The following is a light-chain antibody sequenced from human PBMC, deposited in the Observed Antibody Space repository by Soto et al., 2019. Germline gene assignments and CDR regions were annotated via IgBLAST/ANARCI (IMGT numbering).Light chain of an antibody. V-gene: IGKV3-15*01. CDR1: QSVSSN. J-gene: IGKJ1*01. Sequence: IVMTQSPATLSVSPGESATLSCRASQSVSSNLAWYQQKPGQAPRLLIYGASTRSTGIPARFSGSGSVTELTLTISSLQYEDFAVFYCQQYNNWPPWTFGQGTKVEIE. CDR2: GAS. CDR3: QQYNNWPPWT.